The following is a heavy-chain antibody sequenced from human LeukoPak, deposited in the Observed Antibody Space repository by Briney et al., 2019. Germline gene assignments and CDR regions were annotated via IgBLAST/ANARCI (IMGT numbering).Heavy chain of an antibody. D-gene: IGHD6-13*01. J-gene: IGHJ4*02. Sequence: GRSLRLSCAASGFTFSSYAMHWVRQAPGKGLEWVAVISYDGSNKYYADSVKGRFTISRDNAKNSLYLQMNSLRAEDTAVYYCARERGGSYYWGQGTLVTVSS. CDR2: ISYDGSNK. CDR1: GFTFSSYA. V-gene: IGHV3-30-3*01. CDR3: ARERGGSYY.